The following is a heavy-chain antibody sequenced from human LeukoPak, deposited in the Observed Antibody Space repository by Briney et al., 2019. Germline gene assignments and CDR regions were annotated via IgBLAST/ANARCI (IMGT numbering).Heavy chain of an antibody. V-gene: IGHV4-39*07. J-gene: IGHJ6*03. CDR3: ARVCGDVKKIVVVTSRYYYYMDV. Sequence: PSETLSLTCTVSGGSISSSSYYWGWIRQPPGKGLEWIGSIYYSGSTYYNPSLKSRLTISVDTSKNQFSLKLSSVTAADTAVYYCARVCGDVKKIVVVTSRYYYYMDVWGKGTTVTVSS. CDR2: IYYSGST. CDR1: GGSISSSSYY. D-gene: IGHD3-22*01.